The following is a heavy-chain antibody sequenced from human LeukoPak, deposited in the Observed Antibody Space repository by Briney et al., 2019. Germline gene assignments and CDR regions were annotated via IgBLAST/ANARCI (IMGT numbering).Heavy chain of an antibody. J-gene: IGHJ6*03. CDR2: IIPIFATT. D-gene: IGHD6-13*01. V-gene: IGHV1-69*06. Sequence: SVKVSCKASVCTFSSYGFSWVRQAPGQGLEWMGGIIPIFATTNYGQKFQGRVTITADKSTSTAYMELSSLRSEDTAVYYCARGYSSSRSFPYYYYRDVWGEGPTVTVSS. CDR3: ARGYSSSRSFPYYYYRDV. CDR1: VCTFSSYG.